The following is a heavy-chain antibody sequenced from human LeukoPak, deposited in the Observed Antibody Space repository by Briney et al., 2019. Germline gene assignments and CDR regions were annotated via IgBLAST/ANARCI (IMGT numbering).Heavy chain of an antibody. V-gene: IGHV1-24*01. CDR3: ASCRPVVVSDWDAFDI. Sequence: ASVKVSCKVSGYTLTELSMHWVRQAPGKGLEWMGGFDPEDGETIYAQKFQGRVTMTEDTSTDTAYMELSSLRSEDTAVYYCASCRPVVVSDWDAFDIWGQGTMVTVSS. CDR1: GYTLTELS. D-gene: IGHD2-2*01. CDR2: FDPEDGET. J-gene: IGHJ3*02.